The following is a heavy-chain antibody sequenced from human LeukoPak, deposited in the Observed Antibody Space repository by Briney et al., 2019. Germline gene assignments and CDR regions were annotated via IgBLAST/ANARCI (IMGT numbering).Heavy chain of an antibody. Sequence: GGSLRLSCAASGFTFSSYAMSWVRQAPGKGLEWVSTISGSGGSTYYADSVKGRFTISRDNSKNTLYLQMNSLRAEDTAVYYCAKDRGSSGWYGDYWGQGTLVTVSS. CDR3: AKDRGSSGWYGDY. CDR1: GFTFSSYA. CDR2: ISGSGGST. D-gene: IGHD6-19*01. V-gene: IGHV3-23*01. J-gene: IGHJ4*02.